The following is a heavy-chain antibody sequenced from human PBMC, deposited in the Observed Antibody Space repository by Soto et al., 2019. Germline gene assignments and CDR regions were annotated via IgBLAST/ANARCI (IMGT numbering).Heavy chain of an antibody. D-gene: IGHD3-22*01. Sequence: GESLKISCKGSGYSFTSYWIGWVRQMPGKGLEWMGIIYPGDSDTRYSPSFQGQVTISADKSVSHAYLQWSSLKASDTAMYYCARPKKSYYYDSSGYYFADAFDIWGQGTMVTVSS. CDR1: GYSFTSYW. V-gene: IGHV5-51*01. CDR3: ARPKKSYYYDSSGYYFADAFDI. CDR2: IYPGDSDT. J-gene: IGHJ3*02.